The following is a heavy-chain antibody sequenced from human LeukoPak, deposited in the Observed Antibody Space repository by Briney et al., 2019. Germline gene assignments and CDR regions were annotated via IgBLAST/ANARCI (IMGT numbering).Heavy chain of an antibody. CDR2: IIPIFGTA. J-gene: IGHJ5*02. CDR1: GGTFSSYA. CDR3: APDKIGGSQGVRVLP. D-gene: IGHD3-16*01. Sequence: GASVKVSCKASGGTFSSYAISWVRQAPGQGLEWMGGIIPIFGTANYAQKFQGRVTITTDESTSTAYMELSSLRSEDTAVYYCAPDKIGGSQGVRVLPWGQGTLVTVSS. V-gene: IGHV1-69*05.